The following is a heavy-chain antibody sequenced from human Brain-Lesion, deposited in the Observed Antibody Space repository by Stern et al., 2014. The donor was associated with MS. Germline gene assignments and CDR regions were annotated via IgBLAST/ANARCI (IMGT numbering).Heavy chain of an antibody. CDR3: TILSGPYDH. Sequence: EVQLVESGGGLVQPGGSLRLSCAASGFTFSNSWIHWVRQAPGKGLEWVSRINRDGSTTTYAGSLKGRFTISRDNAKNTLYLQMSSLRAEDTAVYYCTILSGPYDHWGQGTLVTVSS. CDR1: GFTFSNSW. CDR2: INRDGSTT. D-gene: IGHD3-10*01. V-gene: IGHV3-74*01. J-gene: IGHJ4*02.